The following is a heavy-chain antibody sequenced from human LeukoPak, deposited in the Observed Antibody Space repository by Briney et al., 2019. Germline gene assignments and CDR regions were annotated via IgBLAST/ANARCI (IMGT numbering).Heavy chain of an antibody. Sequence: PGGSLRLSCAASGFTFSSYSMNWVRQAPGKGLEWVSSISSSSSYIYYADSVKGRFTISRDDAKNSLYLQMNSLRAEDTAVYYCVRDLLSYDYDSSGSAFDIWGQGTMVTVSS. CDR1: GFTFSSYS. J-gene: IGHJ3*02. CDR2: ISSSSSYI. CDR3: VRDLLSYDYDSSGSAFDI. D-gene: IGHD3-22*01. V-gene: IGHV3-21*01.